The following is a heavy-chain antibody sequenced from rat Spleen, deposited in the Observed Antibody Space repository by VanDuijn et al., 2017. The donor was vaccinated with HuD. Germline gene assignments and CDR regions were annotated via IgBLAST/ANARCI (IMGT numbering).Heavy chain of an antibody. Sequence: EVQLVESGGGLVQPGRSLKLSCAASGFTFSDYYMAWVRQAPKKGLEWVASISYDGRRVYFRDSVKGRFTISRDNAKSTLYLQMDSLRSEDTATYYCASRTANWFAYWGQGTLVTVSS. D-gene: IGHD5-1*01. V-gene: IGHV5-7*01. CDR1: GFTFSDYY. J-gene: IGHJ3*01. CDR3: ASRTANWFAY. CDR2: ISYDGRRV.